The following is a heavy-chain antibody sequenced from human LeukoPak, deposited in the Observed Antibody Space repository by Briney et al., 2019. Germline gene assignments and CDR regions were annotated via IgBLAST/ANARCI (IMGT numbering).Heavy chain of an antibody. Sequence: GGSLRLSCAASGFTFSNYWMHWVRQAPGKGLVWVSRINSDARSTSYADSVKGRFTISRDNAKNTLYLQMNSLRAEDTAVYYCATPPYYYGSGVPKHYYYYMDVWGKGTTVTVSS. J-gene: IGHJ6*03. D-gene: IGHD3-10*01. V-gene: IGHV3-74*01. CDR1: GFTFSNYW. CDR2: INSDARST. CDR3: ATPPYYYGSGVPKHYYYYMDV.